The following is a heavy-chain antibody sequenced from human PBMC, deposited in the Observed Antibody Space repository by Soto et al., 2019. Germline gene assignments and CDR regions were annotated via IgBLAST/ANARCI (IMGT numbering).Heavy chain of an antibody. CDR3: ARDRGVAPPVAGNTHYYYYMDV. Sequence: QDQLVQSGVEVKKPGASVKVSCKASGYSFTNYGITWVRQAPGQGFEWMGWISAYNGNTNYAQKCQGRVTMTTDASSSTAYLELRSLKSDETAVYYCARDRGVAPPVAGNTHYYYYMDVWGQGTTVTVSS. CDR1: GYSFTNYG. V-gene: IGHV1-18*01. D-gene: IGHD6-19*01. J-gene: IGHJ6*03. CDR2: ISAYNGNT.